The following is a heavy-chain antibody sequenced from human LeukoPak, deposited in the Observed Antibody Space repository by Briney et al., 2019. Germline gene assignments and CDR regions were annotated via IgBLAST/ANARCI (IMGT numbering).Heavy chain of an antibody. CDR1: VGYIYSGGYY. J-gene: IGHJ4*02. D-gene: IGHD1-14*01. V-gene: IGHV4-30-2*01. CDR2: IYHTGNT. Sequence: PSQTLSLTCTVSVGYIYSGGYYWSWIRQPPGKDLEWIGYIYHTGNTYYNPSLKSRVTISVDTSKNQFSLKLSSVTAADTAVYYCARGRTPDYWGQGTLVTVSS. CDR3: ARGRTPDY.